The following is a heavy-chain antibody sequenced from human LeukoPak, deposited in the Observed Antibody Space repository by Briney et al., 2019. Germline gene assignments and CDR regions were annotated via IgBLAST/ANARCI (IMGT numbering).Heavy chain of an antibody. CDR1: GYTFTSYG. CDR3: ARGLWFGELPIDY. Sequence: GASVKVSCKASGYTFTSYGISWVRQAPGQGLEWMGWISAYNGNTNYAQKFQGRVTMTRNTSISTAYMELSSLRSEDTAVYYCARGLWFGELPIDYWGQGTLVTVSS. J-gene: IGHJ4*02. V-gene: IGHV1-18*01. D-gene: IGHD3-10*01. CDR2: ISAYNGNT.